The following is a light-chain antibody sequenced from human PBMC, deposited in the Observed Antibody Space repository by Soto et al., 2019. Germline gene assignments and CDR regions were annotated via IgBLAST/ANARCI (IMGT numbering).Light chain of an antibody. CDR3: SSYAGSNNPYV. Sequence: QSALTQPPSASGSPGQSVTISCTGTSSDVGGYNYVSWYQQQPGKAPKLMIYEVSKRPSGVPDRFSGSKCGNTASLTVSGLQAEDEADYYCSSYAGSNNPYVFGTGTKLTVL. V-gene: IGLV2-8*01. J-gene: IGLJ1*01. CDR1: SSDVGGYNY. CDR2: EVS.